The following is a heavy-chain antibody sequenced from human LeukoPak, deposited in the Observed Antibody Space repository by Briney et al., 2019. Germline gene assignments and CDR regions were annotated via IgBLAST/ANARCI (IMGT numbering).Heavy chain of an antibody. V-gene: IGHV1-18*01. CDR1: GYTFTNYG. CDR2: ISAYNANT. Sequence: ASVKVSCKASGYTFTNYGISWVRQAPRQGLEWMGWISAYNANTYYAQKLQGRVTMTTDTSTSTAYMELRSLRSDDTAVYYCARDFYSSPDYWGQGTLVTVSS. CDR3: ARDFYSSPDY. D-gene: IGHD6-13*01. J-gene: IGHJ4*02.